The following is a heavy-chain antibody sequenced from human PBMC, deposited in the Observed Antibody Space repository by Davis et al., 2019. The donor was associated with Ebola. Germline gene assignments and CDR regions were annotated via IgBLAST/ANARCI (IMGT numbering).Heavy chain of an antibody. CDR1: GFTFSSYW. CDR3: ARGPPEDVVVVVVAADY. V-gene: IGHV3-7*03. CDR2: IKQDGSEK. J-gene: IGHJ4*02. D-gene: IGHD2-15*01. Sequence: PGGSLRLSCAASGFTFSSYWVSWVRQAPGKGLEWVANIKQDGSEKYYVDSVKGRITISRDNAKNSLYLQMNSLRAEDTAVYYCARGPPEDVVVVVVAADYWGQGTLVTVSS.